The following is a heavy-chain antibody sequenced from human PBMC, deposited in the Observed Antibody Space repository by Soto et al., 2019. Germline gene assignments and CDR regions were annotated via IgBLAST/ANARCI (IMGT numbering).Heavy chain of an antibody. J-gene: IGHJ6*02. D-gene: IGHD2-2*02. Sequence: GASVKVSCKASGGTFSSYAISWVRQAPGQGLEWMGGIIPIFGTANYAQKFQGRVTITADESTSTAYMELSSLRSEDTAVYYCARGTQEDIVVVPAAIKQEYYYYGMDVWGQGTTVTVSS. CDR3: ARGTQEDIVVVPAAIKQEYYYYGMDV. CDR2: IIPIFGTA. CDR1: GGTFSSYA. V-gene: IGHV1-69*13.